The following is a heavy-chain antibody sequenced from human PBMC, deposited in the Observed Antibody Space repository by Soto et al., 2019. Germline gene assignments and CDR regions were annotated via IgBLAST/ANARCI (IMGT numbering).Heavy chain of an antibody. CDR2: ISSSGYI. D-gene: IGHD2-15*01. V-gene: IGHV3-21*01. CDR1: GFNFNSYT. Sequence: LRLSCAASGFNFNSYTINWVRQAPGKRLEWLSSISSSGYIFSTDSVRGRFTISRDNAKNSVYLQINSLRAEDTAVYFCARDCSGGSFYTGMDVWGQGTTVTVSS. J-gene: IGHJ6*02. CDR3: ARDCSGGSFYTGMDV.